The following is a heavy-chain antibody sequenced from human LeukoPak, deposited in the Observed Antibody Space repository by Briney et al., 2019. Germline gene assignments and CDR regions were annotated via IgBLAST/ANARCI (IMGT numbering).Heavy chain of an antibody. D-gene: IGHD2-15*01. Sequence: SQTLSLTCTVSGGSISSSSYYWGWIRQPPGKGLEWIGSIYYSGSTYYNPSLKSRVTISVDTSKNQFSLKLSSVTAADTAVYYCARVINGGDIVVVVAAAPPYAFDIWGQGTMVTVSS. V-gene: IGHV4-39*07. CDR3: ARVINGGDIVVVVAAAPPYAFDI. CDR2: IYYSGST. J-gene: IGHJ3*02. CDR1: GGSISSSSYY.